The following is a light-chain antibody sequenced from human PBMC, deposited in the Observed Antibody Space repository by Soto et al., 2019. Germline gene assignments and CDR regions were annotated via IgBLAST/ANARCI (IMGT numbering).Light chain of an antibody. V-gene: IGKV3-11*01. CDR3: QQRSNWPFT. CDR1: QSVSKY. CDR2: DAS. J-gene: IGKJ5*01. Sequence: EIVVTQSPATLSLSPGERATLSCRTSQSVSKYFAWYQQKPGRAPRLLIYDASSRATGVPARFIGSGSGTDFTLTISSLEPEDFAIYYCQQRSNWPFTFGQGTRLEIK.